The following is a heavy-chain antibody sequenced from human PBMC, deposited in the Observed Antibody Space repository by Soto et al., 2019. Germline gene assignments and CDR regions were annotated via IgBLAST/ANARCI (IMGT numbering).Heavy chain of an antibody. Sequence: PSETLSLTCTVSGGSISSGGYYWSWIRQHPGKGLEWIGYIYYSGSTYYNPSLKSRVTISVDTSKNQFSLKLSSVTAADTAVYYCARAPIGLHAIHIWGQGTMVSVSS. CDR2: IYYSGST. CDR3: ARAPIGLHAIHI. CDR1: GGSISSGGYY. V-gene: IGHV4-31*03. D-gene: IGHD5-12*01. J-gene: IGHJ3*02.